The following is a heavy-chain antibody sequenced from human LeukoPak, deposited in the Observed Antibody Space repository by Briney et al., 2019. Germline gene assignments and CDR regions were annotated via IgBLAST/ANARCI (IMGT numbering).Heavy chain of an antibody. Sequence: GRSLRLSCAASGFTFSSYAMSWVRQAPGKGLEWVSAISGSGGSTYYADSVKGRFTISRDNSKNTLYLQMNSLRAEDTAVYYCAKDLRDSGYDTYNWFDPWGQGTLVTVSS. D-gene: IGHD5-12*01. V-gene: IGHV3-23*01. CDR1: GFTFSSYA. CDR2: ISGSGGST. CDR3: AKDLRDSGYDTYNWFDP. J-gene: IGHJ5*02.